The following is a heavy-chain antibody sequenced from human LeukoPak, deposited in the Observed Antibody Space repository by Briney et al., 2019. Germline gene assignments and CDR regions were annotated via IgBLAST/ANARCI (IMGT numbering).Heavy chain of an antibody. Sequence: ASVKDSFKASGYTFTSYDINWVRQATGQGLEWMGWMNPNSGNTGYAQKLQGRVTMTRNTSISTAYMELSSLGSEDTAVYYCARTSPQGYCSGGSCSGSDYWGQGTLVTVSS. J-gene: IGHJ4*02. CDR3: ARTSPQGYCSGGSCSGSDY. D-gene: IGHD2-15*01. CDR1: GYTFTSYD. V-gene: IGHV1-8*01. CDR2: MNPNSGNT.